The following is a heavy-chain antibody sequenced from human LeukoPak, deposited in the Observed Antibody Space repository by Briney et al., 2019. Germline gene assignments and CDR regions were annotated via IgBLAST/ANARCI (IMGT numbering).Heavy chain of an antibody. CDR3: AIFGSGGS. CDR2: IYTSGST. J-gene: IGHJ5*02. Sequence: SETLSLTCTVSGGSISSGSYYWSWIRQPAGKGLEWIGRIYTSGSTNYNPSLKSRVSISVDTSKNQFSLKLNSVTTADTAMYYCAIFGSGGSWGQGTLVTVSS. D-gene: IGHD2-15*01. V-gene: IGHV4-61*02. CDR1: GGSISSGSYY.